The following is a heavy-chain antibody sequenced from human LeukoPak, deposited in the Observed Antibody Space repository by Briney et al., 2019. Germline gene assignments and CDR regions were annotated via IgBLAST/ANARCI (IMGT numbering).Heavy chain of an antibody. V-gene: IGHV3-21*01. CDR1: GFTFSSYS. CDR2: ISSSSSYI. J-gene: IGHJ4*02. Sequence: NPGGSLRLSCAASGFTFSSYSMNWVRQAPGKGLEWVSSISSSSSYIYYADSVKGRFTISRDNAKNSLYLQMNSLRAEDTAVYYCARVKGIRNYGSGTFGYWGQGTLVTVSS. CDR3: ARVKGIRNYGSGTFGY. D-gene: IGHD3-10*01.